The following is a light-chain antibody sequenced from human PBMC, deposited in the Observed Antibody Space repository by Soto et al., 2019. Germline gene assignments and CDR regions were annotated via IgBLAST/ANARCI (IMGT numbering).Light chain of an antibody. V-gene: IGKV1-5*03. Sequence: DIQMTQSPSTLSGSVGDRVTITCRASQTISSWLAWYQQKPGKAPKLLIYKASSLESGVPSRFSGSGSGTEFTLTISSLQPDDFATYYCQQYNGTFGQGTRLEIK. CDR2: KAS. J-gene: IGKJ5*01. CDR3: QQYNGT. CDR1: QTISSW.